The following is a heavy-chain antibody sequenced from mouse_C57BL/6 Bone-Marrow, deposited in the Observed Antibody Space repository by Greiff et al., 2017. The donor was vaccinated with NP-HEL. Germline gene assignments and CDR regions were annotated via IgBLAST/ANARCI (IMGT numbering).Heavy chain of an antibody. CDR1: GYTFTSYW. Sequence: VQLQQSGAELVKPGASVKLSCKASGYTFTSYWMHWVKQRPGRGLEWIGRIDPNSGGTKYNEKFKSKATLTVDKPSSTAYMQLSSLTSEDSAVYYCARNHYCGSSPDWYFDVWGTGTTVTVSS. CDR2: IDPNSGGT. V-gene: IGHV1-72*01. D-gene: IGHD1-1*01. J-gene: IGHJ1*03. CDR3: ARNHYCGSSPDWYFDV.